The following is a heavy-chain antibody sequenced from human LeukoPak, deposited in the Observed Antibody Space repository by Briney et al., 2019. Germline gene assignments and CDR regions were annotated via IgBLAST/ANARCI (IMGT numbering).Heavy chain of an antibody. CDR2: INHSGST. CDR3: ARLEYSSSSVDY. Sequence: PSETLSLTCAVCGGSFSGYYWSWIRQPPGKGLEWIGEINHSGSTNYNPSLKSRVTISVDTSKNQFSLKLSSVTAADTAVYYCARLEYSSSSVDYWGQGTLVTVSS. D-gene: IGHD6-6*01. V-gene: IGHV4-34*01. CDR1: GGSFSGYY. J-gene: IGHJ4*02.